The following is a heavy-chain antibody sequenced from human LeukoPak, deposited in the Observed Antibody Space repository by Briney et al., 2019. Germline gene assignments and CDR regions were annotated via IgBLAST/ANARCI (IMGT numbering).Heavy chain of an antibody. Sequence: ASVKVSCKASGGTFSSYAISWVRQAPGQGLEWMGGIIPIFGTANYAQKFQGRVTITADESTSTAYMELSSLGSEDTAVYYCARRMYYYGSGSYYDYWGQGTLVTVSS. CDR3: ARRMYYYGSGSYYDY. V-gene: IGHV1-69*13. CDR2: IIPIFGTA. J-gene: IGHJ4*02. CDR1: GGTFSSYA. D-gene: IGHD3-10*01.